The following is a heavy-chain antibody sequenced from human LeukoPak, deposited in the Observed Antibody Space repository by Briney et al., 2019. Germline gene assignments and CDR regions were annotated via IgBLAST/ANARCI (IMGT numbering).Heavy chain of an antibody. CDR3: ARDAQRGFDYSNSLKY. CDR1: GFIFSHYG. Sequence: PGRSPRLSCVASGFIFSHYGMHWVRQAPGKGLEWVAVIWSDGSNRFYAGSVKGRFTISRDNSQNTVFLQMNSLRAEDTAMYYCARDAQRGFDYSNSLKYWGHGILVTVSS. V-gene: IGHV3-33*01. CDR2: IWSDGSNR. D-gene: IGHD4-11*01. J-gene: IGHJ4*01.